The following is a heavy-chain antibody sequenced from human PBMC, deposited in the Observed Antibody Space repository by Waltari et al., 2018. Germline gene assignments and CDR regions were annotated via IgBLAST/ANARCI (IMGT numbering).Heavy chain of an antibody. D-gene: IGHD1-1*01. CDR3: ARDSPDKHWKFFGNDH. V-gene: IGHV3-7*01. CDR1: GFTLRNYW. Sequence: EVQLVESGGGLAHPGGSLTLSCVGSGFTLRNYWMTWVRQAPGKGLGWVATMIKDGRERYYVDSVRGRFIISKDDAKNSLSLEMNILAVEDTAIYYCARDSPDKHWKFFGNDHWGQGTLVNVSP. J-gene: IGHJ4*02. CDR2: MIKDGRER.